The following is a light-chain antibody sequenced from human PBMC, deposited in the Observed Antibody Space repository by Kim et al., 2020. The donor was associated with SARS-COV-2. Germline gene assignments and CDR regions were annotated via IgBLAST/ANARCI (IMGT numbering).Light chain of an antibody. V-gene: IGLV1-40*01. CDR1: SSNTGAGYD. Sequence: VTLSCTGSSSNTGAGYDVHRYRLLPGSAPKLVIYDKTRRPSGVPDRFSGSRSGTSASLAITGLQAEDEADYYCQSYDGSLATSGVFGTGTKVTVL. J-gene: IGLJ1*01. CDR2: DKT. CDR3: QSYDGSLATSGV.